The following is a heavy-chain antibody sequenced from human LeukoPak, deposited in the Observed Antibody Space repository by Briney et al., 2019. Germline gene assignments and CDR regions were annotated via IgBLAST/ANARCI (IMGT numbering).Heavy chain of an antibody. CDR1: GGSISSGSYY. J-gene: IGHJ5*02. CDR3: ARDTCGGDCYPKINWFDP. CDR2: IYTSGST. Sequence: PSQTLSLTCTVSGGSISSGSYYWSWIRQPAGKGLEWIGRIYTSGSTNYNPSLKSRVTISVDTSKNQFSLKLSSVTAADTAVYYCARDTCGGDCYPKINWFDPWGQGTPVTVSS. D-gene: IGHD2-21*02. V-gene: IGHV4-61*02.